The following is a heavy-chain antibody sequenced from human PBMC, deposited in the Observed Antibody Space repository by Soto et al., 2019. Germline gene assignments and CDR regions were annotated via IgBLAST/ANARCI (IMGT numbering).Heavy chain of an antibody. V-gene: IGHV3-30-3*01. D-gene: IGHD3-3*01. CDR1: GFTFSSYA. J-gene: IGHJ5*02. CDR3: ARSRVRFLEWSGIDP. CDR2: ISYDGSNK. Sequence: GGSLRLSCAASGFTFSSYAMHWVRQAPGKGLEWVAVISYDGSNKYYADSVKGRFTISRDNSKNTLYLQMNSLRAEDTAVYYCARSRVRFLEWSGIDPWGQGTLVTVSS.